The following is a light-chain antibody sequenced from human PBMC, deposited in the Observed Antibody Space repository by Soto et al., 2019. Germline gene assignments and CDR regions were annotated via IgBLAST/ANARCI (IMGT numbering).Light chain of an antibody. Sequence: EIVLIQSPATLSLSLGERATLSCRASQSVGRYLAWYQHKPGQAPRLLISDASNRATGIPVRFSGSGSETDFTLTISSLEPEDSAVYYCQQRSNWPSLTSGGGTKVDVK. CDR2: DAS. V-gene: IGKV3-11*01. J-gene: IGKJ4*01. CDR3: QQRSNWPSLT. CDR1: QSVGRY.